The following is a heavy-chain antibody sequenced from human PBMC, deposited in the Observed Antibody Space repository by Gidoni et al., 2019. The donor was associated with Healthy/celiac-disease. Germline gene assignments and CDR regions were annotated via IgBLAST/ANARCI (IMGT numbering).Heavy chain of an antibody. Sequence: EVQLVQSGAEVKKPGESLKISCKGSGYSFTSYWIGWVRQMPGKGLEWMGIIYPGDSDTRYSPSFQGQVTISADKSISTAYLQWSSLKASDTAMYYCASFANDCSGGSCYDQYYFDYWGQGTLVTVSS. V-gene: IGHV5-51*01. D-gene: IGHD2-15*01. CDR2: IYPGDSDT. CDR3: ASFANDCSGGSCYDQYYFDY. CDR1: GYSFTSYW. J-gene: IGHJ4*02.